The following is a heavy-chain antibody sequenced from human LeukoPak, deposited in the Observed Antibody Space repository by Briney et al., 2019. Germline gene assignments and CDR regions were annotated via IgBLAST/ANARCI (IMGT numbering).Heavy chain of an antibody. V-gene: IGHV3-64D*06. Sequence: GGSLRLSCSASGFTFSSYAMHWVRQAPGKGLEYVSAISSNGGSTYYADSVKGRFTISRDNSKNTLYLQMSSLRAEDTAVYYCVTRGGNIAVTGTGAFDIWGQGTMVTVSS. J-gene: IGHJ3*02. CDR3: VTRGGNIAVTGTGAFDI. CDR1: GFTFSSYA. D-gene: IGHD6-19*01. CDR2: ISSNGGST.